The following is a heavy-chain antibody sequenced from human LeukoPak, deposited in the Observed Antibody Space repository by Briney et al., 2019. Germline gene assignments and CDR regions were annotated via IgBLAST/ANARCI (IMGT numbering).Heavy chain of an antibody. CDR2: TYHSGST. V-gene: IGHV4-39*07. CDR1: GGFISSSSYY. J-gene: IGHJ4*02. Sequence: SETLALTCTVSGGFISSSSYYWGWIRQPPGKGLEWIGETYHSGSTNYNPSLKSRVTISVDKSKNQFSLKLSSVTAADTAVYYCARAVAAPRNYFDYWGQGTLVTVSS. CDR3: ARAVAAPRNYFDY. D-gene: IGHD6-19*01.